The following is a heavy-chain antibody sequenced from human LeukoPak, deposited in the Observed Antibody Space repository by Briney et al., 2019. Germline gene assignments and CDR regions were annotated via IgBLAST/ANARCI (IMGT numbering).Heavy chain of an antibody. V-gene: IGHV1-2*02. Sequence: GASVKVSCKASGYTFTGYYMHWVRQAPGQGLEWMGWINPNSGGTNYAQKFQGRVTMTRDTSISTAYMELSRLRSEDTAVYYCARGPDTAMVKGPYYFDYWGQGTLVTVSS. CDR1: GYTFTGYY. J-gene: IGHJ4*02. CDR3: ARGPDTAMVKGPYYFDY. D-gene: IGHD5-18*01. CDR2: INPNSGGT.